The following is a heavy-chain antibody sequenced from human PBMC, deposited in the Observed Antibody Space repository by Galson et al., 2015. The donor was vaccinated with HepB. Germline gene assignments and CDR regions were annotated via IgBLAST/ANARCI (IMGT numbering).Heavy chain of an antibody. D-gene: IGHD2-2*02. J-gene: IGHJ6*02. CDR3: ARDLYCSSTSCYMGVGMDV. Sequence: SLRLSCAASGFTFSSYSMNWVRQAPGKGLEWVSSISSSSSYIYYADSVKGRFTISRDNAKNSLYLQMNSLRAEDTAMYYCARDLYCSSTSCYMGVGMDVWGQGTTVTVSS. CDR2: ISSSSSYI. CDR1: GFTFSSYS. V-gene: IGHV3-21*06.